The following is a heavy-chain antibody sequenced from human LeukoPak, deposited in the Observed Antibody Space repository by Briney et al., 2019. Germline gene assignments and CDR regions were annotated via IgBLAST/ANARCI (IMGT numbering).Heavy chain of an antibody. CDR2: INTDGSST. Sequence: GGSLRLSCAASGFTFSSYWMHWVRQAPGKGLVWVSRINTDGSSTSYADSVKGRFTISRDNAKNTLYLQMNGLRAEDTAVYYCARVSLGRIVVVPAAIDYWGQGTLVTVSS. CDR1: GFTFSSYW. J-gene: IGHJ4*02. V-gene: IGHV3-74*01. D-gene: IGHD2-2*02. CDR3: ARVSLGRIVVVPAAIDY.